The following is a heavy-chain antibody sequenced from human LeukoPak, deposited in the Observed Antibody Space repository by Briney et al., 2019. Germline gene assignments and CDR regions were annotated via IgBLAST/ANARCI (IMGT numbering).Heavy chain of an antibody. D-gene: IGHD2-2*02. Sequence: GGSLRLSWAASGLTFSTYAMNWVRQAPGKGLEWVSVISGSGYNTYYADSVKGRFTISRDNSKNTLYLQMNSLRDDDTAVYYCAKDGGSYCSGTSCYRGNYYYYYMDVWGKGTTVTVS. CDR1: GLTFSTYA. V-gene: IGHV3-23*01. CDR3: AKDGGSYCSGTSCYRGNYYYYYMDV. CDR2: ISGSGYNT. J-gene: IGHJ6*03.